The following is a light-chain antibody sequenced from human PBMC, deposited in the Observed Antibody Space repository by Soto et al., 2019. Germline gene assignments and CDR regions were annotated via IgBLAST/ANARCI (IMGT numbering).Light chain of an antibody. CDR3: GTWDSSLSAGQEV. J-gene: IGLJ2*01. CDR1: SSNIGNNY. Sequence: QPVLTQPPSVSAAPGQKVTISCSGSSSNIGNNYVSWYQQLPGTAPKLLIYENNKRPSGIPDRFSGSKSGTSATLGITGLQTGDEADYYCGTWDSSLSAGQEVFGGGTQLTVL. CDR2: ENN. V-gene: IGLV1-51*02.